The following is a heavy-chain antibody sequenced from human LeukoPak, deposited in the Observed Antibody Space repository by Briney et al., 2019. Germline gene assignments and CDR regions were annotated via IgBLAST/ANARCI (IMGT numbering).Heavy chain of an antibody. D-gene: IGHD3-3*01. CDR1: GYTFTGYY. V-gene: IGHV1-2*02. Sequence: ASVKVSCKASGYTFTGYYMHWVRQAPGQGLEWMGWINPNSGGTNYAQKFQGRVTMTRDTSISTAYMELSRLRSDDTAVYYCARAPDFGVDPYFDYWGQGTLVTVSS. CDR2: INPNSGGT. CDR3: ARAPDFGVDPYFDY. J-gene: IGHJ4*02.